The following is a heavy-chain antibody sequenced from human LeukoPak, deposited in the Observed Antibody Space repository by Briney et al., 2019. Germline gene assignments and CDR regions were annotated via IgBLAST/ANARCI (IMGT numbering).Heavy chain of an antibody. Sequence: SQTLSLTCTVSGGSISSGGYYWSWIRQHPGKGLEWIGYIYYSGSTYYNPSLKSRVTISVDTSKNQFSLKLSSVTAADTAVYYCARGRYYYDSSGRGAGDFDYWGQGTLVTVSS. CDR2: IYYSGST. CDR3: ARGRYYYDSSGRGAGDFDY. V-gene: IGHV4-31*03. CDR1: GGSISSGGYY. D-gene: IGHD3-22*01. J-gene: IGHJ4*02.